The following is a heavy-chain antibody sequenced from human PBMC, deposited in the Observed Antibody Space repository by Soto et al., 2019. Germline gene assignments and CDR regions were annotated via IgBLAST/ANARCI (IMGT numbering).Heavy chain of an antibody. V-gene: IGHV3-74*01. D-gene: IGHD2-2*01. CDR1: GFTFSSYW. J-gene: IGHJ6*02. CDR2: INSDGSST. CDR3: AREDIVVVPAAAAADYYYYGMDV. Sequence: EVQLVESGGGLVQPGGSLRLSCAASGFTFSSYWMHWVRQAPGKGLVWVSRINSDGSSTSYADSVKGRFTISRDNAKNTLYLQMNSLRAEDTAVYYCAREDIVVVPAAAAADYYYYGMDVWVQGTTVTVSS.